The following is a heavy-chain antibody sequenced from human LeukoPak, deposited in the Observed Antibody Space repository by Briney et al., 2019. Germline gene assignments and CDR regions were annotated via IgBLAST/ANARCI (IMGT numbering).Heavy chain of an antibody. Sequence: SVKVSCKASGGTFSSYAISWVRQAPGQGLEWMGGIIPIFGTANYAQKFQGRVTITTDESTSTAYMELSSLRSEDTAVYYCAYSSGSQYYFDYWGQGTLVTVSS. J-gene: IGHJ4*02. D-gene: IGHD3-22*01. CDR3: AYSSGSQYYFDY. CDR1: GGTFSSYA. CDR2: IIPIFGTA. V-gene: IGHV1-69*05.